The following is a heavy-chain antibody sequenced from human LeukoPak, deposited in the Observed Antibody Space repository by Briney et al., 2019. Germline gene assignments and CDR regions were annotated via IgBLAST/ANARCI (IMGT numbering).Heavy chain of an antibody. D-gene: IGHD5-18*01. Sequence: GSLRLSCAASGFTFSSYSMNWVRQAPGKGLEWIGSIYYSGSTYYNPSLKSRVTISVDTSKNQFSLKLSSVAAADTAVYYCAVRGYSYGSPDDYWGQGTLVTVSS. CDR3: AVRGYSYGSPDDY. CDR1: GFTFSSYS. CDR2: IYYSGST. J-gene: IGHJ4*02. V-gene: IGHV4-39*07.